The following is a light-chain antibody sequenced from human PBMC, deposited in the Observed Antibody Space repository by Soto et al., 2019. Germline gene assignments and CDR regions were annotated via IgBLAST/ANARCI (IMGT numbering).Light chain of an antibody. CDR2: TAS. CDR1: QGINIH. J-gene: IGKJ2*01. CDR3: KKYDSAPYT. Sequence: DIQMTQSPSSLSASVGDRVTITCRASQGINIHLAWYQQKPGKVPKLLIYTASTLRSGVPYRYSGSVSGTDFSLAISSLQPEDGATYYCKKYDSAPYTFGQGTKLEIK. V-gene: IGKV1-27*01.